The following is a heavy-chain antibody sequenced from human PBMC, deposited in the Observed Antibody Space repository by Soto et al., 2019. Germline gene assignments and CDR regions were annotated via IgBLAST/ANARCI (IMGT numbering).Heavy chain of an antibody. J-gene: IGHJ4*02. CDR1: GFTFSSYG. V-gene: IGHV3-30*18. Sequence: QVQLVESGGGVVQPGRSLRLSCAASGFTFSSYGMHWVRQAPGKGLEWVAVISYDGSNKYYADSVKGRFTISRDNSKKTLYVELNSLRAEDTAVYYCAKYAERDGYNYLDYWGQGTLVNVSS. CDR3: AKYAERDGYNYLDY. CDR2: ISYDGSNK. D-gene: IGHD5-12*01.